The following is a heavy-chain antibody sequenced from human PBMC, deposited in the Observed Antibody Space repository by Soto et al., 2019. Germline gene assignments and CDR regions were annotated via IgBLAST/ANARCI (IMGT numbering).Heavy chain of an antibody. J-gene: IGHJ5*01. CDR2: IIPIFGTT. CDR1: GGTFSSYA. Sequence: QVQLVQSGADVKKPGSSVKVSCKASGGTFSSYAISWVRKAPGQGLEWMGEIIPIFGTTNYAQKFQGRVTITADESTRTVYMELSSLRSEDTAIYYCAKVGYCSGGSCYGGYWFDSWGQGTLVTVSS. CDR3: AKVGYCSGGSCYGGYWFDS. D-gene: IGHD2-15*01. V-gene: IGHV1-69*01.